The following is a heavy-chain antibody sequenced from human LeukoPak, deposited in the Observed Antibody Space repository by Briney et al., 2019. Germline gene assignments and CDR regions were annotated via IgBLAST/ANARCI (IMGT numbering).Heavy chain of an antibody. J-gene: IGHJ5*02. CDR3: ARDTYYDFWSGYRYLNWFDP. CDR2: INTNTGNP. CDR1: GYTFTSYA. Sequence: ASVKVSCKASGYTFTSYAMNWVRQAPGQGLEWMGWINTNTGNPTYAQGFTGRFVFSLDTSVSTAYLQISSLKAEDTAVYYCARDTYYDFWSGYRYLNWFDPWGQGTLVTVSS. V-gene: IGHV7-4-1*02. D-gene: IGHD3-3*01.